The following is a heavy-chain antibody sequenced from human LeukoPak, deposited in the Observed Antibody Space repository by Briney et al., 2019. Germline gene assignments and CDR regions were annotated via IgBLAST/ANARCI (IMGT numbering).Heavy chain of an antibody. J-gene: IGHJ4*02. CDR1: GGSISSGSYY. V-gene: IGHV4-61*02. Sequence: SETLSLTCTVSGGSISSGSYYWSWIRQPAGKGLEWIGRIYTSGSTNYNPSLKSRVTISVDTSKNQFSLKLSSVTAADTAVYYCARGEPYSSSSFDYWGQGTLVTVSS. D-gene: IGHD6-6*01. CDR3: ARGEPYSSSSFDY. CDR2: IYTSGST.